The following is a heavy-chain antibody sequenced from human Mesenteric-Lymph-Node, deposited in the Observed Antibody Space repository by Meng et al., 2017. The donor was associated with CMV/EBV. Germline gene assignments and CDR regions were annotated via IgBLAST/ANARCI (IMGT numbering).Heavy chain of an antibody. CDR2: INSDGSST. CDR3: ARQRGFCSSTSCRYWYFDL. Sequence: FSSYWMHWVRQAPGQGLVWVSRINSDGSSTSYADSVKGRFTISRDNAKNTLYLQMNSLRAEDTAVYYCARQRGFCSSTSCRYWYFDLWGRGTLVTVSS. J-gene: IGHJ2*01. D-gene: IGHD2-2*01. V-gene: IGHV3-74*01. CDR1: FSSYW.